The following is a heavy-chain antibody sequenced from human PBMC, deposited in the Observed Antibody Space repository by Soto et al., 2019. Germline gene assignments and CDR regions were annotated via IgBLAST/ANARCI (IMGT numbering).Heavy chain of an antibody. CDR1: GFTFSSYA. CDR3: ASLMITFGGVIVKGRVADY. Sequence: QVQLVESGGGVVQPGRSLRLSCAASGFTFSSYAMHWVRQAPGKGLEWVAVISYDGSNKYYADSVKGRFTISGDNSKNTLYLQMNSLRAEDTAVYYCASLMITFGGVIVKGRVADYWGQGTLVTVSS. V-gene: IGHV3-30-3*01. J-gene: IGHJ4*02. CDR2: ISYDGSNK. D-gene: IGHD3-16*02.